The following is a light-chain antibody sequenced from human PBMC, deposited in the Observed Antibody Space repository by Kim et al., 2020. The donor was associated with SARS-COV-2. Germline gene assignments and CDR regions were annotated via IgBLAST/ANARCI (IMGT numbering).Light chain of an antibody. V-gene: IGLV2-14*01. CDR3: ASYTTSSTLV. J-gene: IGLJ2*01. CDR2: DVS. CDR1: SSDVGTYNY. Sequence: QSALTQPASVSGSPGQSITISCTGTSSDVGTYNYVSWYQQHPGKAPKLMIYDVSKRPSGVSNRFSGSKSGSTASLTISGLQADDEADYYCASYTTSSTLVFGGGTKLTVL.